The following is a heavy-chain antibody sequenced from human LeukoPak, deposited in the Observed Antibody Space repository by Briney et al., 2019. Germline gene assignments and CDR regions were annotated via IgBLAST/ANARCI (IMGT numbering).Heavy chain of an antibody. CDR1: GFTFSSYS. D-gene: IGHD3-3*01. V-gene: IGHV3-21*04. CDR3: AKVLPIYFSPSSWFDP. J-gene: IGHJ5*02. CDR2: ISSSSSYI. Sequence: PGGSLRLSCAASGFTFSSYSMNWVRQAPGKGLEWVSSISSSSSYIYYADSAKGRFTISRDNSNNTLYLQMNSLRAEDTAVYYCAKVLPIYFSPSSWFDPWGQGTLVTVSS.